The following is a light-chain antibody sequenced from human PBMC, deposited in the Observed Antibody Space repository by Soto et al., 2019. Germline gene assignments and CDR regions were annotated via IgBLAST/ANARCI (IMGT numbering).Light chain of an antibody. J-gene: IGLJ1*01. V-gene: IGLV1-40*01. CDR3: QSYDSSLGGFV. Sequence: QSVLTQPPSVSGAPGQRVTISCTGSSSSIRAGYDVHWYQQLPGTARKLLIYCNINRPAGVPYQFSGSKSGTSASLAITGLQAEDEADYYCQSYDSSLGGFVFGTGTKVTVL. CDR2: CNI. CDR1: SSSIRAGYD.